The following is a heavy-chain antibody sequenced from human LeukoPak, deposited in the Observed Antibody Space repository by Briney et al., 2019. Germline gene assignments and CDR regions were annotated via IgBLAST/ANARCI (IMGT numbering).Heavy chain of an antibody. CDR3: ARADIVVVPAAPPYYFDY. Sequence: PSETLPLTCTVSGYSISSGYYWGWIRQPPGKGLEWIGRMSHFLNTYYNPSLKSRVTISADTSKNQFSLKLSSVTAADTAVYYCARADIVVVPAAPPYYFDYWGQGTLVTVSS. D-gene: IGHD2-2*01. V-gene: IGHV4-38-2*02. CDR1: GYSISSGYY. CDR2: MSHFLNT. J-gene: IGHJ4*02.